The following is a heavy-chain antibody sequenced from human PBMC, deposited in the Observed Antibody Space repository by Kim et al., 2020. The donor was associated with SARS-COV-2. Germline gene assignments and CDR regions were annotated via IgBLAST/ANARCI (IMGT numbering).Heavy chain of an antibody. V-gene: IGHV4-39*01. CDR2: IFYSGNT. Sequence: SETLSLTCTVSGGSIGSVSYYWGWIRQPPGKGLEWIGSIFYSGNTYYNPSLKSRVTIFIDTSKNQFSLKLNSVTAADTAVYYCARRATLTYNSFDPWGQGTLFTLSS. J-gene: IGHJ5*02. D-gene: IGHD5-12*01. CDR1: GGSIGSVSYY. CDR3: ARRATLTYNSFDP.